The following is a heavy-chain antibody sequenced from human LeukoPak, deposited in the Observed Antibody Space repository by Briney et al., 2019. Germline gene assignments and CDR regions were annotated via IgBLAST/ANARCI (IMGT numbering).Heavy chain of an antibody. V-gene: IGHV1-18*01. CDR1: GYTFTSYG. CDR2: ISAYNGNT. Sequence: ASVKVSCKASGYTFTSYGISWVRQAPGQGLEWMGWISAYNGNTNYAQKFQERVTITRDMSTSTAYMELSSLRSEDTAVYYCAADMNSRTLVTADAFDIWGQGTMVTVSS. J-gene: IGHJ3*02. CDR3: AADMNSRTLVTADAFDI. D-gene: IGHD2-21*02.